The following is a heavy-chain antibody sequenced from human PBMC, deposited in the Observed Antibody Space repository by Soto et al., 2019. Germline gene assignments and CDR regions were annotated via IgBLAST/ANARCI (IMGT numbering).Heavy chain of an antibody. J-gene: IGHJ5*02. Sequence: QVQLQESGPGLVKPSQTLSLICTVSGGSISSGDYYWSWIRQHPGKDLEWIGYIHNSGTTYYIPPLNSRVTMSIDTSTNQLSLKVTSVTAADTAVYYCARGVTFGGVIAPRFDPWGQGILVTVSS. V-gene: IGHV4-31*03. D-gene: IGHD3-16*02. CDR3: ARGVTFGGVIAPRFDP. CDR2: IHNSGTT. CDR1: GGSISSGDYY.